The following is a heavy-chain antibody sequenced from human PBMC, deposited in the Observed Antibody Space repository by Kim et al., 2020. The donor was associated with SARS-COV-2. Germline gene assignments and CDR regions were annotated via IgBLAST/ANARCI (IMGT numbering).Heavy chain of an antibody. CDR1: GFTFSSYA. J-gene: IGHJ4*02. Sequence: GGSLRLSCAASGFTFSSYAMSWVRQAPGKGLEAVSAISGSGGSTYYADSVKGRFTISRDNSKNTLYLQMNSLRAEDTAVYYCAKDISYYYDNSGQYRYCGQATLVTVSS. D-gene: IGHD3-22*01. V-gene: IGHV3-23*01. CDR3: AKDISYYYDNSGQYRY. CDR2: ISGSGGST.